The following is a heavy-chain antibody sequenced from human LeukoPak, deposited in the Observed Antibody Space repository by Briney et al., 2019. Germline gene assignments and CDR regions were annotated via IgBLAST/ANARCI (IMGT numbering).Heavy chain of an antibody. D-gene: IGHD6-13*01. Sequence: GESLKISCKASGYTFTTYWIGWVRQVPGKGLEWMGIIYLGDSDTIYSPSFQGQVTISADKSIGTAYLQWSSLKASDTAIYYCARRIAAAGTHHFDYWGQGTLVTVSS. CDR3: ARRIAAAGTHHFDY. J-gene: IGHJ4*02. CDR2: IYLGDSDT. CDR1: GYTFTTYW. V-gene: IGHV5-51*01.